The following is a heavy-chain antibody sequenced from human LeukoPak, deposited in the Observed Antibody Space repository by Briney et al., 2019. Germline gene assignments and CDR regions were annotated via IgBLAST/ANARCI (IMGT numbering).Heavy chain of an antibody. Sequence: ASVKVSCKASGYTFTGYYLHWVRQAPGQGLEWMGWINPNSGGTNYAQNFQGWVTMTRDTSISTAYMELSRLRSDDTAVYYCAKCGSRLDWFDPWGQGTLVTVSS. CDR3: AKCGSRLDWFDP. CDR1: GYTFTGYY. V-gene: IGHV1-2*04. CDR2: INPNSGGT. D-gene: IGHD2-15*01. J-gene: IGHJ5*02.